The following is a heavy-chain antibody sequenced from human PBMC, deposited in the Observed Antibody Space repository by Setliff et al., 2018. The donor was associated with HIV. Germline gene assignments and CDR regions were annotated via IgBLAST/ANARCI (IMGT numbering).Heavy chain of an antibody. D-gene: IGHD5-12*01. Sequence: SVKVSCKASGGTFSKDAINWVREAPGQGLEWMGGIIPIFSTTTYAQKFQGRVTITADRSTNTVYMELSSLRSDDTAVYYCARGSTTTNYYYNYMDVWGKGTTGTVSS. J-gene: IGHJ6*03. CDR1: GGTFSKDA. CDR3: ARGSTTTNYYYNYMDV. V-gene: IGHV1-69*06. CDR2: IIPIFSTT.